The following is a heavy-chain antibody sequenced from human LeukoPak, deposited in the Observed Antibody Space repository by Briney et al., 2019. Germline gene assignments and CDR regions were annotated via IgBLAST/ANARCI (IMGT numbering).Heavy chain of an antibody. V-gene: IGHV3-33*06. CDR3: AKDQYSSSSGLDY. CDR1: GFTFSSYA. J-gene: IGHJ4*02. CDR2: IWYDGSNK. D-gene: IGHD6-6*01. Sequence: GGSLRLSCAASGFTFSSYAMHWVRQAPGKGLEWVAVIWYDGSNKYYADSVKGRFTISRDNSKNTLYLQLNSLRAEDTAVYYCAKDQYSSSSGLDYWGQGTLVTVSS.